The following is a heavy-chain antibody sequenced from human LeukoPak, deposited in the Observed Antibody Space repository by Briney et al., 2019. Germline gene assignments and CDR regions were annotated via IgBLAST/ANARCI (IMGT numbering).Heavy chain of an antibody. CDR3: ARDKNLLAFCGGACYVDAFDI. V-gene: IGHV3-48*03. D-gene: IGHD2-21*02. Sequence: PGGSLRLSCEASGFIFSYYEMNWVRQAPGKGLEWVSYISSSGTSIYCADSVKGRFTISRDNAKNSLFLQMNSLRADDTAVYYCARDKNLLAFCGGACYVDAFDIWGQGTMVTVSS. J-gene: IGHJ3*02. CDR1: GFIFSYYE. CDR2: ISSSGTSI.